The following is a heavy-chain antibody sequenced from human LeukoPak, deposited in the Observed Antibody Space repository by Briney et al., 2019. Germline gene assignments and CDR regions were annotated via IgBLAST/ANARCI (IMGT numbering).Heavy chain of an antibody. D-gene: IGHD3-10*01. CDR1: GFIFSSYA. CDR2: ISGSGGST. CDR3: AKFVRGGVRRPYYFDY. Sequence: PGGSLRLSCAASGFIFSSYAMSWVPQAPGKGLEWVSAISGSGGSTYYADSVKGRFTISRDNSKNTLYLQMNSLRAEDTAVYYCAKFVRGGVRRPYYFDYWGQGTLVTVSS. V-gene: IGHV3-23*01. J-gene: IGHJ4*02.